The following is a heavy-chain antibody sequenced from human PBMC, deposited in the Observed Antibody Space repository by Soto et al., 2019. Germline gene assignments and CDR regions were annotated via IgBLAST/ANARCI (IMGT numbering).Heavy chain of an antibody. Sequence: QVQLQESGPGLVKPSETLSLTCTVSGGSVSSGSYYWSWIRQPPGKGLAWLGYIYYSGSTNYNPSLKSRVSRSVDTSKNQFSLKLSSVTAGDTAVYYCARDDGTYYDKNWYFELWGRGTLVTVSS. CDR3: ARDDGTYYDKNWYFEL. CDR1: GGSVSSGSYY. CDR2: IYYSGST. J-gene: IGHJ2*01. D-gene: IGHD3-22*01. V-gene: IGHV4-61*01.